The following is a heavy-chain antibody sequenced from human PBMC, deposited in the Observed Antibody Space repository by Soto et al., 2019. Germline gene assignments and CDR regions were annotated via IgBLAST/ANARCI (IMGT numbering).Heavy chain of an antibody. CDR1: GVTFSSFA. V-gene: IGHV1-69*13. CDR3: ARGNALDI. J-gene: IGHJ6*02. Sequence: GASVKVSCKASGVTFSSFAINWVRQAPGQGPEWMGGTIPILGTANYAQKFQGRVTIIADETTNTASLELTSLRSEDTAVYYCARGNALDIWGQGPKVTVSS. CDR2: TIPILGTA.